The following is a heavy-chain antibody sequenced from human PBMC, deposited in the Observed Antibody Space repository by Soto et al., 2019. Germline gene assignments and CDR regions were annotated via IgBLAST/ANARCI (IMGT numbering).Heavy chain of an antibody. CDR3: AKSFGAVAGTVGY. CDR1: GFTFDDYA. CDR2: LSWNSGSI. V-gene: IGHV3-9*01. Sequence: DVQLVESGGGLVQPGRSLRLSCAASGFTFDDYAMHWVRQAPGKGLEWVSGLSWNSGSIGYADSVKGRFTISRDNAKNSLYRQMNSLRAEDTALYYCAKSFGAVAGTVGYWGQGTLVTVSS. J-gene: IGHJ4*02. D-gene: IGHD6-19*01.